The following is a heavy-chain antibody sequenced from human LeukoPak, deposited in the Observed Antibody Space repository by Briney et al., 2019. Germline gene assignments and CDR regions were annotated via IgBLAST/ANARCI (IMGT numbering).Heavy chain of an antibody. V-gene: IGHV1-2*04. J-gene: IGHJ5*02. CDR1: GYTFTSYA. Sequence: ASVKVSCKASGYTFTSYAMNWVRQAPGQGLEWMGWINPNSGGTNYAQKFQGWVTMTRDTSISTAYMELSRLRSDDTAVYYCARDATLFGGGWFDPWGQGTLVTVSS. CDR2: INPNSGGT. CDR3: ARDATLFGGGWFDP. D-gene: IGHD3-16*01.